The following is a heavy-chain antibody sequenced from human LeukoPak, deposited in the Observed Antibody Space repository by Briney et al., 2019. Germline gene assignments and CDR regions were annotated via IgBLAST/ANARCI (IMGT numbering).Heavy chain of an antibody. CDR2: LSGSAATT. CDR1: GFTFSSYP. Sequence: GGSLRLSCAASGFTFSSYPMSWVRQAPGKGLEWVSALSGSAATTYYADSVKGRFTISRDNSKNTLYLQMNSLRAEDTAVYYCAKDYCSSTSCYFDYWGQGTLVTVSS. J-gene: IGHJ4*02. D-gene: IGHD2-2*01. CDR3: AKDYCSSTSCYFDY. V-gene: IGHV3-23*01.